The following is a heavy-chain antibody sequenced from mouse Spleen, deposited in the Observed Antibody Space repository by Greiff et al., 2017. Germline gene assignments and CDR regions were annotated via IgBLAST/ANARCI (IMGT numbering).Heavy chain of an antibody. V-gene: IGHV1-80*01. CDR3: AREETGPFDD. CDR2: IYPGDGDT. J-gene: IGHJ2*01. CDR1: GYAFSSYW. Sequence: VQLQQSGAELVKPGASVKISCKASGYAFSSYWMNWVQQRPGKGLQWIGQIYPGDGDTNYNGKFKGKATLTADKSSSTAYMQLSSLTAEDAAVYFCAREETGPFDDWGQGTTLTVSS. D-gene: IGHD4-1*01.